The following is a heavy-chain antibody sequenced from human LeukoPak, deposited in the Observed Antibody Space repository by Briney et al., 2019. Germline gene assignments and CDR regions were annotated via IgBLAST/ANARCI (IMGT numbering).Heavy chain of an antibody. CDR1: GYTFTGYY. V-gene: IGHV1-2*02. CDR2: INPNSGGT. Sequence: ASVKVSCKASGYTFTGYYMHWVRQAPGQGLEWMGWINPNSGGTNYAQKFQGRVTMTRDTSISTAYMELSRLRSDDTAVYYCARVSSSWSYGMDVRGQGTTVTVSS. D-gene: IGHD6-13*01. J-gene: IGHJ6*02. CDR3: ARVSSSWSYGMDV.